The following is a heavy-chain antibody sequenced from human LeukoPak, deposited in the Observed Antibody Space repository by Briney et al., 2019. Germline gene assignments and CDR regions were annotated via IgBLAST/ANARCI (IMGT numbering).Heavy chain of an antibody. CDR1: GGSISSYY. V-gene: IGHV4-59*01. D-gene: IGHD3-22*01. J-gene: IGHJ5*02. Sequence: SETLSLTCTVSGGSISSYYWSWIRQPPGKGLEWIGYIYYSGSTNYNPSLKSRVTISVDTSKSQFSLKLSSVTAADTAVYYCARDSSGYYRGWFDPWGQGTLVTVSS. CDR2: IYYSGST. CDR3: ARDSSGYYRGWFDP.